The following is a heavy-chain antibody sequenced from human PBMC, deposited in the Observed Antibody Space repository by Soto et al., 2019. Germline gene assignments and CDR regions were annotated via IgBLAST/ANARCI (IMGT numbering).Heavy chain of an antibody. CDR1: GFTFSSYS. V-gene: IGHV3-21*01. Sequence: EVQLVESGGGLVKPGGSLRLSCAASGFTFSSYSMNWVRQAPGKGLEWVSSISSSSSYIYYADSVKGRFTISRDNAKNSLYLQMNSLRAEDTAVYYCARVSYPGIAAAFDYWGQGTLVTVSS. CDR2: ISSSSSYI. J-gene: IGHJ4*02. D-gene: IGHD6-13*01. CDR3: ARVSYPGIAAAFDY.